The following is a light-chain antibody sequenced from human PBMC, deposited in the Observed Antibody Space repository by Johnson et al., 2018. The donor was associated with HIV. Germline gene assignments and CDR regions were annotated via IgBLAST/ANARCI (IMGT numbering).Light chain of an antibody. CDR1: SSNIAINY. Sequence: QSVLTQPPSVSAAPGQKVTISCSGASSNIAINYVSWYQQLPGTAPTLLIYENNKRPSGIPDRFSGSKSGTSATLGITGLQTGDEADYYCVTWDNSLSGYVFGTGTKVTVL. CDR2: ENN. CDR3: VTWDNSLSGYV. J-gene: IGLJ1*01. V-gene: IGLV1-51*02.